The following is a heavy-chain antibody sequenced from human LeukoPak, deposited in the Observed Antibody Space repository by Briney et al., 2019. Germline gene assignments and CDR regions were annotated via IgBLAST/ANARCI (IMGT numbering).Heavy chain of an antibody. V-gene: IGHV4-39*07. CDR1: GGSISSGSYY. D-gene: IGHD2-15*01. CDR2: IYYSGST. CDR3: ARFRGTSSWHQEVFDY. Sequence: SETLSLTCSVSGGSISSGSYYWGWIRLPPGKGLEWIASIYYSGSTFYNPSLKSRVTMSVDTSQGQFSLRLSSVTAADTAVYYCARFRGTSSWHQEVFDYWGQGAPVTVSS. J-gene: IGHJ4*02.